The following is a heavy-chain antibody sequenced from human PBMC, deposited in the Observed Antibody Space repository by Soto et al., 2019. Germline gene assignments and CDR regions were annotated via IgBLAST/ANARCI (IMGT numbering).Heavy chain of an antibody. J-gene: IGHJ4*02. Sequence: QDHLAQSGAEVQKPGSSVTVSCKASGGTFNSYGISWVRQAPGQGLDWMGVIIPLYGTVNYAQKFQGRVSITEDKSTSKAYMDLSSLRSDDTAVYYCARVRVIRGVIPSHFGLWGQGTLVTVSS. CDR1: GGTFNSYG. V-gene: IGHV1-69*06. D-gene: IGHD3-10*01. CDR3: ARVRVIRGVIPSHFGL. CDR2: IIPLYGTV.